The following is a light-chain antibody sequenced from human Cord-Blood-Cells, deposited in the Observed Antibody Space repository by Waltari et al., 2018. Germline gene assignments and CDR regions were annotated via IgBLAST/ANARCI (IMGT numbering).Light chain of an antibody. CDR1: SSDVGGSNH. J-gene: IGLJ1*01. V-gene: IGLV2-14*01. CDR2: DVS. Sequence: QSALTQPASVSGSPGQSITISCTGTSSDVGGSNHVSWSQPPPGKAPKLMIYDVSNRPSGVSNLFSGSKSGNTASLTISGLQAEDEADYYCSSYTSSSTYVFGTGTKVTVL. CDR3: SSYTSSSTYV.